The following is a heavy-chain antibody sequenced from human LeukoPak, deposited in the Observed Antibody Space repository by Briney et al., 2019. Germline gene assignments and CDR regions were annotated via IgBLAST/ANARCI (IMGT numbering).Heavy chain of an antibody. V-gene: IGHV3-23*01. D-gene: IGHD3-10*01. CDR3: GGTNYYGSGNIGWFDP. Sequence: GGSLRLSCAASGFTFSSYAMSWVRQAPGKGLEWVSAISGSGGSTYYADSVKGRFTISRDNSKNTLYLQMNSLRAEDTAVYYWGGTNYYGSGNIGWFDPWGQGTLVTVS. CDR1: GFTFSSYA. J-gene: IGHJ5*02. CDR2: ISGSGGST.